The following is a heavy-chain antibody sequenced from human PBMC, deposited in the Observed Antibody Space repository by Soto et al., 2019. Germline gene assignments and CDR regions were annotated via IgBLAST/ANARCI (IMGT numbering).Heavy chain of an antibody. J-gene: IGHJ5*02. CDR1: CGSIISYY. V-gene: IGHV4-59*01. CDR3: ARAPPYDFWSGYLGPNWFDP. Sequence: SATLSLTVTVSCGSIISYYWIWIRQPPGKGLDWIGYIYYSGSTNYNPSLKSRVTISVDTSKNQFSLKLSSVTAADTAVYYCARAPPYDFWSGYLGPNWFDPWGQGTLVTVSS. D-gene: IGHD3-3*01. CDR2: IYYSGST.